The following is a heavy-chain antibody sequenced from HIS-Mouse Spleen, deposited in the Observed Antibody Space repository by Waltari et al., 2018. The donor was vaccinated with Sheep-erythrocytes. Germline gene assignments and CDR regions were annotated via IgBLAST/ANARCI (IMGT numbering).Heavy chain of an antibody. V-gene: IGHV4-39*01. Sequence: QLQLQESGPGLVKPSETLSLTCTVSGGSISSSSYYWGWIRQPPGKGLEWIGSIYYSGSTSYNPSLKSRVPISVDTSKNQFSLKLSSVTAADTAVYYCARLYYYDSSGYYFDYWGQGTLVTVSS. CDR3: ARLYYYDSSGYYFDY. CDR1: GGSISSSSYY. J-gene: IGHJ4*02. CDR2: IYYSGST. D-gene: IGHD3-22*01.